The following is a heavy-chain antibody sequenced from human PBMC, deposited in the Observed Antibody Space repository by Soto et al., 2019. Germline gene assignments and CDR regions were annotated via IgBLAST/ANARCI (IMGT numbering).Heavy chain of an antibody. CDR3: ARDHFRRHPIAVAGSGWFDP. CDR1: GYTFTSYG. Sequence: ASVKVSCKASGYTFTSYGISWVRQAPGQGLEWMGWISAYNGNTNYAQKLQGRVPLTTDTSTSTAYMELRSLRSDDTAVYYCARDHFRRHPIAVAGSGWFDPWGQGTLVTVSS. CDR2: ISAYNGNT. V-gene: IGHV1-18*01. J-gene: IGHJ5*02. D-gene: IGHD6-19*01.